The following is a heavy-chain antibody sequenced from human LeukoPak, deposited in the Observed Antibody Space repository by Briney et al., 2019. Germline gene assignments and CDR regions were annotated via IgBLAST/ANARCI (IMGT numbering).Heavy chain of an antibody. CDR2: IGFDGTIK. Sequence: GVSLRLSCAASGFTFIGYGMHWVRQAPGKGLEWVAFIGFDGTIKYYADSVKGRFTVSRDNSKNTLYLQMNSLRAEDTAVYYCAKDFYYGSGGHRGYFASWGQGTLVTVSS. D-gene: IGHD3-10*01. CDR3: AKDFYYGSGGHRGYFAS. J-gene: IGHJ4*02. CDR1: GFTFIGYG. V-gene: IGHV3-30*02.